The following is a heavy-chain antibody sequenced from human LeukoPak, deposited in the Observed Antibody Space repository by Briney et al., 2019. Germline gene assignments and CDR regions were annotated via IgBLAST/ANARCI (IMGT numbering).Heavy chain of an antibody. V-gene: IGHV4-39*07. J-gene: IGHJ3*02. CDR2: IYFSGST. Sequence: PSETLSLTCTVSGGSISSSSYYWGWIRQPPGKGLEWIGSIYFSGSTYYNPSLKSRVTISVDTSKNQFSLKLSSVTAADTAVYYCARRNQDLGLAPGIGNAFDIWGQGTMVTVSS. CDR1: GGSISSSSYY. D-gene: IGHD3-10*01. CDR3: ARRNQDLGLAPGIGNAFDI.